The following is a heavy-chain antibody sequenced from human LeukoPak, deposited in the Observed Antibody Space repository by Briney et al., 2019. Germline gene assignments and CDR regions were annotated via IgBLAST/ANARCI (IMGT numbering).Heavy chain of an antibody. Sequence: PGGSLRLSCAASGFTFGDYGLSWVRHAPGKGLEWVSGINWNGVSTGFADSVKGRFTISRDNAKNSLYLQMNSLRAEDTALYYCAILTRTPFDSWGQGTQVTVSS. J-gene: IGHJ4*02. V-gene: IGHV3-20*04. CDR2: INWNGVST. CDR3: AILTRTPFDS. D-gene: IGHD1-7*01. CDR1: GFTFGDYG.